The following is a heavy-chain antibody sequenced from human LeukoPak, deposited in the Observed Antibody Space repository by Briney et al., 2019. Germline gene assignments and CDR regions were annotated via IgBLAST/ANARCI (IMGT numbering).Heavy chain of an antibody. Sequence: GGSLRLSCAVSGFTFSSYGMHWVRQARGKGLEGGAFIRYDGSNKYYADSVKGRFTISRDNSKNTLYLQMNSLRAEDTAVYYCAKDEVVPGYYYTDVWGRGTTVTISS. V-gene: IGHV3-30*02. CDR2: IRYDGSNK. CDR3: AKDEVVPGYYYTDV. CDR1: GFTFSSYG. D-gene: IGHD2-2*01. J-gene: IGHJ6*03.